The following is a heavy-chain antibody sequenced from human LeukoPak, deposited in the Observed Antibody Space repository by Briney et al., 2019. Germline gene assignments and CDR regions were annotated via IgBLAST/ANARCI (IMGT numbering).Heavy chain of an antibody. D-gene: IGHD1-26*01. CDR3: ARQDALGKFPPPYYLDV. CDR1: RGSIRSYN. J-gene: IGHJ6*03. Sequence: SETLSLTCAVSRGSIRSYNCNWIRQPPGKGLECIGYISETGRTNYNSSLENRVTLSLDTSKSQISLNLRSATVADTAVYYCARQDALGKFPPPYYLDVWGKGTTVIVS. V-gene: IGHV4-59*08. CDR2: ISETGRT.